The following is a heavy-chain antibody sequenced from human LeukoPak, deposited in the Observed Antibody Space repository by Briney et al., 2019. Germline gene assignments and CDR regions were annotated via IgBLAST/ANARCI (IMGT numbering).Heavy chain of an antibody. J-gene: IGHJ4*02. CDR3: AKDGPSGYSGYDFSYFDS. CDR1: GFTFSSYE. CDR2: ISSSGSTI. V-gene: IGHV3-48*03. Sequence: GGSLRLSCAASGFTFSSYEMNWVRQAPGKGLEWVSYISSSGSTIYYADSVKGRFTISRDNAKNSLYLQMNSLRAEDTAVYYCAKDGPSGYSGYDFSYFDSWGQGTLVTVSS. D-gene: IGHD5-12*01.